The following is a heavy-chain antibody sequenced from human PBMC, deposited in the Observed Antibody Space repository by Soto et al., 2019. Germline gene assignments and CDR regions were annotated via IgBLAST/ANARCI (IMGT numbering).Heavy chain of an antibody. CDR3: ARDSIVGATRPYNWFDP. CDR2: INPSGGST. V-gene: IGHV1-46*01. CDR1: GYTFTSYY. J-gene: IGHJ5*02. D-gene: IGHD1-26*01. Sequence: ASVKVSCKASGYTFTSYYMPWVRQAPGQGLEWMGIINPSGGSTSYAQKFQGRVTMTRDTSTSTVYMELSSLRSEDTAVYYCARDSIVGATRPYNWFDPWGQGTLVTVSS.